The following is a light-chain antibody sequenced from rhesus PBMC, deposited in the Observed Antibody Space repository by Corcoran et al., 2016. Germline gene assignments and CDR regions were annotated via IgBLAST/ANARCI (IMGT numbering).Light chain of an antibody. CDR3: LQYSSSPYS. Sequence: DIQMTQSPSSLSASVGDTVTITCRASQSISSWLDWYQQQPGKAPKLLIYKASSLKSGVPSRFSGSGSGTDFTLTISSLQPEDFASYYCLQYSSSPYSFGQGTKVEIK. V-gene: IGKV1-22*01. CDR2: KAS. CDR1: QSISSW. J-gene: IGKJ2*01.